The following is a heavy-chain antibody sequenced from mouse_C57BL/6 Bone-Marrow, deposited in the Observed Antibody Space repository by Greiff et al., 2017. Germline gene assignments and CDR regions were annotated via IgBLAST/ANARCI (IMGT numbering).Heavy chain of an antibody. D-gene: IGHD1-1*01. CDR3: ARDASYYGSRDWYFDV. J-gene: IGHJ1*03. CDR2: SRNKANDYTT. CDR1: GFTFSDFY. V-gene: IGHV7-1*01. Sequence: EVKLMESGGGLVQSGRSLRLSCATSGFTFSDFYMEWVRQAPGKGLEWIAASRNKANDYTTEYSASVKGRFIVSRDTSQSILYLQMNALRAEDTAIYYCARDASYYGSRDWYFDVWGTGTTVTVSS.